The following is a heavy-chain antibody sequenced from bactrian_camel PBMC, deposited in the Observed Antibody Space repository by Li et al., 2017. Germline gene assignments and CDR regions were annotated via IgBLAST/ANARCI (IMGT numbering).Heavy chain of an antibody. D-gene: IGHD3*01. CDR2: IATGGVRT. V-gene: IGHV3S1*01. J-gene: IGHJ4*01. CDR1: GNTHISYC. Sequence: HVQLVESGGGSVQAGGSLRLSCVASGNTHISYCMGWFRQAPGKEREAVAAIATGGVRTVYGDAGAGRFTISRDFEKNELYLQKNGLKPEDTAMYFCAAAKWPCAVSLALSEYNYWDQPRSPSP.